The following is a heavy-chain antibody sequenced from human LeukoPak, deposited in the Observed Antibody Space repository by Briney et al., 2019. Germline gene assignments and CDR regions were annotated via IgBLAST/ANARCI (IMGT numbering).Heavy chain of an antibody. V-gene: IGHV4-59*01. J-gene: IGHJ4*02. CDR1: GGSISSYY. CDR3: ARGGLHSSSWVDY. Sequence: SSETLSLTCTVSGGSISSYYWSWIRQPPGKGLEWIGYIYYSGSTNYNPSLKSRVTISVDTSKNQFSLRLSSVTAADTAVYYCARGGLHSSSWVDYWGQGTLVTVSS. CDR2: IYYSGST. D-gene: IGHD6-13*01.